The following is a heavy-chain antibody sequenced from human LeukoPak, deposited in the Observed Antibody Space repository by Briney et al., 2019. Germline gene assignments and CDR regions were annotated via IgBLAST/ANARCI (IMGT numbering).Heavy chain of an antibody. D-gene: IGHD2-15*01. Sequence: SETLSLTCAVYGGSFSGYYWSWIRQPPGKGLEWIGEINHSGSTNYNPSLKSRVTISVDTSKNQFSLKLNSVTAADTAVYYCARGPIYCSGGSCYSRAFDIWGQGTMVTVSS. CDR3: ARGPIYCSGGSCYSRAFDI. V-gene: IGHV4-34*01. CDR1: GGSFSGYY. CDR2: INHSGST. J-gene: IGHJ3*02.